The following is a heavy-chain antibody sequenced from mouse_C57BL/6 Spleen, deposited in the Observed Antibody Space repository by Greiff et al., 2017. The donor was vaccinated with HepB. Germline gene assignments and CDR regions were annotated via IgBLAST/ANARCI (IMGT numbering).Heavy chain of an antibody. CDR1: GYTFTSYW. Sequence: VQLQQPGAELVKPGASVKLSCKASGYTFTSYWMQWVKQRPGQGLEWIGEIDPSDSYTNYNQKFKGKATLTVDTSSSTAYMQLSSLTSEDSAVYYCARGFITTVVAPFDYWGQGTTLTVSS. V-gene: IGHV1-50*01. CDR2: IDPSDSYT. CDR3: ARGFITTVVAPFDY. J-gene: IGHJ2*01. D-gene: IGHD1-1*01.